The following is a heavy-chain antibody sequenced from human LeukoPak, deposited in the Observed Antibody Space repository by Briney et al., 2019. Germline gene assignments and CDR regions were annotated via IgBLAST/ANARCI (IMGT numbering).Heavy chain of an antibody. CDR2: IIPIFGTA. Sequence: SVKVSCKASGGTFSSYAISWLRQAPGQGLEWMGRIIPIFGTANYAQKFQGRVTITTDESTSTAYMELSSLRSEDTAVYYCARVYGDYVGDAFDIWGQGTMVTVSS. J-gene: IGHJ3*02. D-gene: IGHD4-17*01. V-gene: IGHV1-69*05. CDR3: ARVYGDYVGDAFDI. CDR1: GGTFSSYA.